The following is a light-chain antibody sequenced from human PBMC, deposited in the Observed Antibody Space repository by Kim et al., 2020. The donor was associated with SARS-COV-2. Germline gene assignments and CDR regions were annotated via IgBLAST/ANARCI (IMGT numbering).Light chain of an antibody. V-gene: IGLV1-44*01. CDR2: RND. Sequence: GKRVTISCSGSSSNSGSNTVSWYQQLPGTAPKLLIYRNDQRPSGVPDRFSGSQSGTSASLAISGLQSEDEADYYCASWDDSLSGRVFGGGTQLTVL. CDR3: ASWDDSLSGRV. CDR1: SSNSGSNT. J-gene: IGLJ3*02.